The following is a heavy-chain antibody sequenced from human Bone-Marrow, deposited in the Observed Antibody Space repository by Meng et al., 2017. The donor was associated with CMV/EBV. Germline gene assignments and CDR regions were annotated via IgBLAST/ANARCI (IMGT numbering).Heavy chain of an antibody. CDR2: ISGGSTYI. J-gene: IGHJ2*01. Sequence: GGSLRLSCAASGFTLSYYSMNWIRQAPGKGLEWVSSISGGSTYIYYVDSVKGRFTISRDNAKNSLHLRMNSLRAEDTAVYYCARIAAAGPGGLYFDLWGRGTLVTVSS. CDR1: GFTLSYYS. D-gene: IGHD6-13*01. CDR3: ARIAAAGPGGLYFDL. V-gene: IGHV3-21*01.